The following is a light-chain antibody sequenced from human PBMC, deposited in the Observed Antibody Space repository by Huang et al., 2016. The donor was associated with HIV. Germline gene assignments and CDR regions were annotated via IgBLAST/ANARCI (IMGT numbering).Light chain of an antibody. CDR2: DAS. CDR1: QSVGSY. CDR3: QQRKNRTPTT. Sequence: EIILTQSPATLSLSPGERATLSCRASQSVGSYLAWYQQKPGQAPRLRIYDASNRATGIPARFTGGGSGTDFTLTIRGLEPDDFAVYFCQQRKNRTPTTFGQGTKV. V-gene: IGKV3-11*01. J-gene: IGKJ1*01.